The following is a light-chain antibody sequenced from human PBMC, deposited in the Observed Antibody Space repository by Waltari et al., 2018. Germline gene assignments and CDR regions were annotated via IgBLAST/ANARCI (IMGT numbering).Light chain of an antibody. V-gene: IGLV3-21*03. CDR1: NIGSTT. CDR3: QVWDSNTDHAF. J-gene: IGLJ1*01. Sequence: SYDLTQPPSVSEAPGNTATITCGGDNIGSTTVHWYQQKAGQAPILFLYDDKDRPSGIPDRFSGSNSGNTATLTISRVEAGDEADYYCQVWDSNTDHAFFGTGTKVTVL. CDR2: DDK.